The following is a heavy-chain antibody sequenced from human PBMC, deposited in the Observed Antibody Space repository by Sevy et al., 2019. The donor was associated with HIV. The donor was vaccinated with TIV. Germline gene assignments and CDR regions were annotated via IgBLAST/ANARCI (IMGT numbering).Heavy chain of an antibody. CDR3: AKAGGINSFYYYYGMDV. CDR2: ISGFGDKT. Sequence: GGSLRLSCAVSGVTFSDYAMSWVRQAPGKGLEWVSFISGFGDKTYYADSVRGRFTISRDNSKNTLHLQMNSLRAEDTAVYYGAKAGGINSFYYYYGMDVWGQRTTVTVSS. V-gene: IGHV3-23*01. CDR1: GVTFSDYA. D-gene: IGHD1-1*01. J-gene: IGHJ6*02.